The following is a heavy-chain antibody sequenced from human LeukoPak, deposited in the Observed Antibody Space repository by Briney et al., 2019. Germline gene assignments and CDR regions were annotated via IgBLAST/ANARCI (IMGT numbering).Heavy chain of an antibody. CDR3: TTDLVPYYYNSRLYSSPPPFDY. CDR1: GFTFSNAW. D-gene: IGHD3-22*01. V-gene: IGHV3-15*01. Sequence: GGSLRLSCAASGFTFSNAWMSWVRQAPGKGLEWVGRIKSKTDGGTTDYAAPVKGRFTISRDDSKNTLYLQMNSLKTEDTAVYYCTTDLVPYYYNSRLYSSPPPFDYWGQGTLVTVSS. CDR2: IKSKTDGGTT. J-gene: IGHJ4*02.